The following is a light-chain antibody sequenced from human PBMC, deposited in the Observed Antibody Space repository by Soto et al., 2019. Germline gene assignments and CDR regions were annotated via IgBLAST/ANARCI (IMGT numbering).Light chain of an antibody. CDR2: DAS. CDR1: QSVSSY. J-gene: IGKJ1*01. V-gene: IGKV3-11*01. Sequence: EIVLTQSPATLSFSPGERATLSCRASQSVSSYLAWYQQKPGQAPRLLIYDASNRATGIPARFSGSGSGTDFTLTISSLEPEDFAVYYCQQRSNWPRTFGQGTKGDIK. CDR3: QQRSNWPRT.